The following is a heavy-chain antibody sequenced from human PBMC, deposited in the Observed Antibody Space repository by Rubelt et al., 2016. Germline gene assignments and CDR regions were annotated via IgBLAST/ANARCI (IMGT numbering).Heavy chain of an antibody. CDR2: INHSGST. J-gene: IGHJ6*02. Sequence: QVQLQQWGAGLLKPSETLSLTCAVYGGSFSGYYWSWIRQPPGKGLEWIGEINHSGSTNYNPSLKSRVTISVDTSKDQFSLKLSSVTAADTAVFYCARRTGSYFLPHYYYGMDVWGQGTTVTVSS. V-gene: IGHV4-34*01. CDR3: ARRTGSYFLPHYYYGMDV. D-gene: IGHD1-26*01. CDR1: GGSFSGYY.